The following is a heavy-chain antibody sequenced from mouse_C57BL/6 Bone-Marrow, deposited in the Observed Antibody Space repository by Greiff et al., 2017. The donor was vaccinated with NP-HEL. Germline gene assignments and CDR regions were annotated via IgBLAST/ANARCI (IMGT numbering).Heavy chain of an antibody. CDR2: INYDGSST. CDR1: GFTFSDYY. V-gene: IGHV5-16*01. CDR3: AREDYYGSSNWYFDV. D-gene: IGHD1-1*01. J-gene: IGHJ1*03. Sequence: EVNLVESEGGLVQPGSSMKLSCTASGFTFSDYYMAWVRQVPEKGLEWVANINYDGSSTYYLDSLKSRFIISRDNAKNILYLQMSSLKSEDTATYYCAREDYYGSSNWYFDVWGTGTTVTVSS.